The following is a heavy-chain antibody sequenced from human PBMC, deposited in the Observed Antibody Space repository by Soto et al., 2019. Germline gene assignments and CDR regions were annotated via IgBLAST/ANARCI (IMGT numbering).Heavy chain of an antibody. CDR2: IYYSGST. D-gene: IGHD3-3*01. Sequence: PSETLSLTCTVSGGSISSYYWIWIRQPPGKGLEWIGYIYYSGSTNYNPSLKSRVTISVDTSKNQFSLKLSSVTAADTAVYYCARASYDFWSGYPYYFDYWGQGTLVTVSS. J-gene: IGHJ4*02. CDR1: GGSISSYY. CDR3: ARASYDFWSGYPYYFDY. V-gene: IGHV4-59*13.